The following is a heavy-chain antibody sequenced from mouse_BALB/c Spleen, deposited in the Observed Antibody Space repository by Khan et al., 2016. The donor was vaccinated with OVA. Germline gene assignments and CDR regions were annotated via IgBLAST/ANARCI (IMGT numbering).Heavy chain of an antibody. V-gene: IGHV2-6-4*01. D-gene: IGHD2-14*01. Sequence: QVQLKESGPGLVAPSQSLSSTCTVSGFSLSRYDIHWVRQPPGKGLEWLGVIWGGGGTDYNSTLKSRLSISKDNSKSQVFLKMNSLQTDDTAMYYFARAYYRYDGYYAMDYWGQGTSVTVSS. CDR3: ARAYYRYDGYYAMDY. CDR2: IWGGGGT. J-gene: IGHJ4*01. CDR1: GFSLSRYD.